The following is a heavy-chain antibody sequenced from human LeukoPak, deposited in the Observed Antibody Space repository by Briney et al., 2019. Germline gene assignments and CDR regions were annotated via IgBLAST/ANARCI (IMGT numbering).Heavy chain of an antibody. CDR1: GGSIRSGGYY. CDR2: IYYSASP. D-gene: IGHD5-18*01. J-gene: IGHJ4*02. Sequence: PSESLSLTCTVSGGSIRSGGYYWGWSRQHRGKGLEWIGYIYYSASPYYNPSLKSRVTISVDTSKNQFSLKLGSVTAADTAVYYCAASGYSYGLPDYWGQGTLVTVSS. CDR3: AASGYSYGLPDY. V-gene: IGHV4-31*03.